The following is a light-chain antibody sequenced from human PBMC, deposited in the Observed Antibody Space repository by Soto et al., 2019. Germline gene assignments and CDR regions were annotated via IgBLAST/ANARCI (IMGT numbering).Light chain of an antibody. CDR3: SSYATSSPL. CDR1: SSDVGGYDY. J-gene: IGLJ2*01. Sequence: QSALTQPASVSGSPGQSITISCTGTSSDVGGYDYVSWYQQHPGKAPKLMISDVSNRPSGVSNRFSGSKSGNTASLTISGLQAEDEDDYYCSSYATSSPLFGGGTKLTVL. V-gene: IGLV2-14*03. CDR2: DVS.